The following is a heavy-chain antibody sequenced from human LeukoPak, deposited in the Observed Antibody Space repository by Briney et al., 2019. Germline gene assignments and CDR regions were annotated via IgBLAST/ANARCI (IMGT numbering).Heavy chain of an antibody. J-gene: IGHJ4*02. Sequence: SETLSLTCTVSGXSISSYYRSWIRQPPGKGLEWIGEINHSGSTNYNPSLKSRVTISVDTSKNQFSLKLSSVTAADTALYYCARGGVPSFDYWGQGTLLTVSS. V-gene: IGHV4-59*01. CDR1: GXSISSYY. CDR3: ARGGVPSFDY. CDR2: INHSGST. D-gene: IGHD3-10*01.